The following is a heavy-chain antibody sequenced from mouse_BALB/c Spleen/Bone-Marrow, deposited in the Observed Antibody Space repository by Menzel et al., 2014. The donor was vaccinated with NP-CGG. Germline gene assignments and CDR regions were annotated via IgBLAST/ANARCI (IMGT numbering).Heavy chain of an antibody. CDR1: GYTFTDYF. V-gene: IGHV1-84*02. CDR3: ARNGNYSWFAY. D-gene: IGHD2-1*01. Sequence: QVQLQQSGPELVKPGASVKISCKASGYTFTDYFINWVKQKPGQGLEWIGWIYPGSGNTNFSEKFKGRATLTVDTSSTTAYMQLSSLTSEDTAVYFCARNGNYSWFAYWGQGTLVTVSA. J-gene: IGHJ3*01. CDR2: IYPGSGNT.